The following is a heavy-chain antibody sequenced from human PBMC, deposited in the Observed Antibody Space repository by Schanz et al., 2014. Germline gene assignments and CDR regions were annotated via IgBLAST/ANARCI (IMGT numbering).Heavy chain of an antibody. CDR2: INPSGGST. CDR3: ARDGEAAAGCDY. CDR1: GYTFTSYH. D-gene: IGHD6-13*01. V-gene: IGHV1-46*03. Sequence: QVQLVQSGAEVKKPGASVKVSCKASGYTFTSYHMHCVRQAPGQGLEWMGIINPSGGSTSYAQKFQGRVTMTRDTSTSTVYMELSSLRSEDTAVYYCARDGEAAAGCDYWGQGTLVTVSS. J-gene: IGHJ4*02.